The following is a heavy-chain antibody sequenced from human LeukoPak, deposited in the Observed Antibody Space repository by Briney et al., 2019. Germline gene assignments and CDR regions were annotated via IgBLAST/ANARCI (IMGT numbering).Heavy chain of an antibody. CDR2: IYPGDSDT. CDR3: ARRVHDCSSTSCYGRSSGFDY. Sequence: KFGESLKISCKGSGYSFTSYWIGWVRQMPGKGLEWMGIIYPGDSDTRYSPSFQGQVTISADKPISTAYLQWSSLKASDTAMHYCARRVHDCSSTSCYGRSSGFDYWGQGTLVTVSS. CDR1: GYSFTSYW. D-gene: IGHD2-2*01. J-gene: IGHJ4*02. V-gene: IGHV5-51*01.